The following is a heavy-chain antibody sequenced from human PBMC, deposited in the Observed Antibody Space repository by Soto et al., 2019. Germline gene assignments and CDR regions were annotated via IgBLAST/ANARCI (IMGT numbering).Heavy chain of an antibody. V-gene: IGHV1-18*01. CDR1: GYTFTSYG. D-gene: IGHD3-10*01. CDR2: ISAYNGNT. Sequence: QVQLVQSGAEVKKPGASVKVSCKASGYTFTSYGISWVRQAPGQGLEWMGWISAYNGNTNYAQKLQGRVTMTTDTSTSTAYMELRSLRSDDTAVYYCARDQPFRGVPYYYYYGMDVWGQGTTVTVSS. CDR3: ARDQPFRGVPYYYYYGMDV. J-gene: IGHJ6*02.